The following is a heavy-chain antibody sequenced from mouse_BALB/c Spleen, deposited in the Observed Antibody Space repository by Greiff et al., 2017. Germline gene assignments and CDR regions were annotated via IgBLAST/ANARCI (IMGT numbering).Heavy chain of an antibody. CDR3: ARENSLLRLRYFDY. CDR1: GFSLTSYG. J-gene: IGHJ2*01. Sequence: VKLMESGPGLVAPSQSLSITCTVSGFSLTSYGVHWVRQPPGKGLEWLGVIWAGGSTNYNSALMSRLSISKDNSKSQVFLKMNRLQTDDTAMYYCARENSLLRLRYFDYWGQGTTLTVSS. CDR2: IWAGGST. V-gene: IGHV2-9*02. D-gene: IGHD1-2*01.